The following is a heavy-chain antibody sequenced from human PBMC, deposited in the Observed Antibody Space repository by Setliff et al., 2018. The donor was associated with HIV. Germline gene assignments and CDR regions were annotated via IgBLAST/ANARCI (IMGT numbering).Heavy chain of an antibody. CDR3: ARQGAEWGSGYYYVY. V-gene: IGHV4-4*09. CDR2: IYTSGST. J-gene: IGHJ4*02. CDR1: GGSISSYY. Sequence: SETLSLTCTVSGGSISSYYWSWIRQPPGKGLEWIGYIYTSGSTNYNPSLKSRVTISVDTSKNQLYLQMNSLRAEDTAIYYCARQGAEWGSGYYYVYWGQGTLVTVSS. D-gene: IGHD3-22*01.